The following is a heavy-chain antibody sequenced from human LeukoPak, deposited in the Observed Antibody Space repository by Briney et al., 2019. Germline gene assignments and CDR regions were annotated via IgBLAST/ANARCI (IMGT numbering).Heavy chain of an antibody. CDR2: IYQSGST. J-gene: IGHJ4*02. CDR3: ARGEALTVYFDY. CDR1: GGSISSGGYY. Sequence: PSETLSLTCTVSGGSISSGGYYWSWIRQPPGKGLEWIGYIYQSGSTYYNPSLKSRVTISVDRSKNQFSLMLSSVTAADTAVYYCARGEALTVYFDYWGQGTLVTVSS. D-gene: IGHD1-26*01. V-gene: IGHV4-30-2*01.